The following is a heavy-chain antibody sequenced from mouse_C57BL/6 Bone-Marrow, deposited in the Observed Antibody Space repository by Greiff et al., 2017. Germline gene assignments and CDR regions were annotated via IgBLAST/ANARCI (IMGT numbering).Heavy chain of an antibody. D-gene: IGHD1-1*01. CDR3: ARDYGSSGDFDY. CDR1: GYTFTSYW. CDR2: IDPSDSYT. J-gene: IGHJ2*01. Sequence: QVQLQQPGAELVMPGASVKLSCKASGYTFTSYWMHWVKQRPGQGLEWIGEIDPSDSYTNYNQKFKGKSTLTVDKSSSTAYMQLSSLTSEDSAVYYGARDYGSSGDFDYWGQGTTLTGSS. V-gene: IGHV1-69*01.